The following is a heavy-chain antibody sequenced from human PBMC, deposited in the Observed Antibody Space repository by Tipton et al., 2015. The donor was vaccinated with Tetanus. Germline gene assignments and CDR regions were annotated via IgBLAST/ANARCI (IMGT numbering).Heavy chain of an antibody. CDR1: GGSISSYY. Sequence: TLSLTCTVSGGSISSYYWSWIRQPPGKGLEWIGEINHSGSTNYNPSLKSRVTISVDTSKNQFSLKLSSVTAADTAVYYCARGGYLEYYDFWSGYLYYFDYWGQGTLVTVSS. D-gene: IGHD3-3*01. J-gene: IGHJ4*02. CDR2: INHSGST. CDR3: ARGGYLEYYDFWSGYLYYFDY. V-gene: IGHV4-34*01.